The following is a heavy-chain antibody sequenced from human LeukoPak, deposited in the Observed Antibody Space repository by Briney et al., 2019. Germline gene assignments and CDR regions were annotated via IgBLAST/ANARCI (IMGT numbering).Heavy chain of an antibody. Sequence: ASVKVSCKASGGTFSSYAISWVRQAPGQGLEWMGWISAYNGNTNYAQKLQGRVTMTTDTSTSTAYMELRSLRSDDTAVYYCARDVTIAARLRYYYMDVWGKGTTVTVSS. CDR3: ARDVTIAARLRYYYMDV. CDR2: ISAYNGNT. V-gene: IGHV1-18*01. D-gene: IGHD6-6*01. CDR1: GGTFSSYA. J-gene: IGHJ6*03.